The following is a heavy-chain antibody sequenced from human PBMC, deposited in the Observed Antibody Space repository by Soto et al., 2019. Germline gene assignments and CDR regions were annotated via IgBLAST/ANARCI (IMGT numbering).Heavy chain of an antibody. D-gene: IGHD2-2*01. V-gene: IGHV3-21*06. Sequence: EVQLVESGGGLVKPGGSLRLSCAASGFTFNDYTMNWVRQAPGKGLEWVSSISSSSSFIYYVDSLKGRITISRDNAKNSLYLQMNSLRAEDTAVYYCARTDIVAVPPPKNFYYHMDVWGKGTTVTVSS. CDR2: ISSSSSFI. CDR1: GFTFNDYT. CDR3: ARTDIVAVPPPKNFYYHMDV. J-gene: IGHJ6*03.